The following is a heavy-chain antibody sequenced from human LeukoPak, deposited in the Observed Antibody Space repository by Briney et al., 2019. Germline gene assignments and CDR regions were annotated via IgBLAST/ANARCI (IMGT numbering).Heavy chain of an antibody. D-gene: IGHD2-2*01. CDR1: GYTFTSYY. CDR3: ARDESRGYCSSTSCYADY. V-gene: IGHV1-46*01. CDR2: INPSGGST. J-gene: IGHJ4*02. Sequence: GASVKVSCKASGYTFTSYYMHWVRQAPGQGLKWMGIINPSGGSTSYAQKFQGRVTMTRDTSTSTVYMELSSLRSEDTAVYYYARDESRGYCSSTSCYADYWGQGTLVTVSS.